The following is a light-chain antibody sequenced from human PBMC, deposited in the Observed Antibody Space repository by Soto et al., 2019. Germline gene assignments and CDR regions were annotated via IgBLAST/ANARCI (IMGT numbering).Light chain of an antibody. CDR3: QKYNSWPPIT. CDR2: GAS. V-gene: IGKV3-15*01. Sequence: EIVMTQSPDTLYVSPGEGATLSCRASQSVRTKLAWYQQKAGQAPRLLIYGASTRATGIPDRFSGSGSGTEFTLIISRLQSEDFAVYYCQKYNSWPPITFGQGTRLEIK. CDR1: QSVRTK. J-gene: IGKJ5*01.